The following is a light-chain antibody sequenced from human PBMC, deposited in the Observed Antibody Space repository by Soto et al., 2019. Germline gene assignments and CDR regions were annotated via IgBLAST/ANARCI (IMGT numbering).Light chain of an antibody. CDR1: QTISSW. J-gene: IGKJ1*01. CDR3: QHYNSYSEA. Sequence: DIQMSQSPSSLSGSVGYTVTITCRASQTISSWLAWYQQKPGKAPTLLIYKASTLKSGVPSRFSGSGSGTEFTLTISSLQPDDFATYYCQHYNSYSEAFGQGTKVDIK. V-gene: IGKV1-5*03. CDR2: KAS.